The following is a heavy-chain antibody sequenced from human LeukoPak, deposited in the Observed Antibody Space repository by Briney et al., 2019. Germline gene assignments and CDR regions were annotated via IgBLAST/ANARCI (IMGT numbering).Heavy chain of an antibody. J-gene: IGHJ4*02. CDR2: IYYSGST. CDR3: ARVLVVPAILFDH. D-gene: IGHD2-21*02. Sequence: SETLSLTCTVSGGSISSSSYYWGWIRQPPGKGLEWIGSIYYSGSTYYNPSLKSRVTISVDTSKNQFSLKLSSVTAADTAVYYCARVLVVPAILFDHWGQGTLVTVSS. CDR1: GGSISSSSYY. V-gene: IGHV4-39*07.